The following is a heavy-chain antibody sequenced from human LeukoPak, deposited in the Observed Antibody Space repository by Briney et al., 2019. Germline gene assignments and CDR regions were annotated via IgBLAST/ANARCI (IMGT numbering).Heavy chain of an antibody. Sequence: GGSLRLSCAASGIFFSTYWMSWVRQAPGKGLELVANIKQDGSEKYYVDSVKGRFTISRDNAKNSLYLQVNSLRAEDTAVYYCARNQRRLDYWGQGTLVTVSS. CDR3: ARNQRRLDY. CDR1: GIFFSTYW. D-gene: IGHD1-14*01. J-gene: IGHJ4*02. V-gene: IGHV3-7*01. CDR2: IKQDGSEK.